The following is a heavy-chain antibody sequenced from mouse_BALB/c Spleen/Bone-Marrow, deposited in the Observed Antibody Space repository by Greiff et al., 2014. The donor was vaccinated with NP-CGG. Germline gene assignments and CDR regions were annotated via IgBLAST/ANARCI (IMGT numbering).Heavy chain of an antibody. CDR2: IYPGSGST. CDR3: ATGET. V-gene: IGHV1-55*01. J-gene: IGHJ2*01. Sequence: VQLQESGAELVEPGTSVKMSCKASGYTFTSYWMHWVKQRPGQGLEWIGDIYPGSGSTNYNEKFKSKATLTVDTSSSTAYMQLSSLTSEDSAVYYCATGETWGQGTTLTVSS. CDR1: GYTFTSYW.